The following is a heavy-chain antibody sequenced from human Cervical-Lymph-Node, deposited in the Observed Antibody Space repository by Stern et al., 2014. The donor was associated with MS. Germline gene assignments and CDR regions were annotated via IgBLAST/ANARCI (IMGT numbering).Heavy chain of an antibody. CDR1: GFTFSSYA. CDR3: ARDYSNYGDY. D-gene: IGHD4-11*01. V-gene: IGHV3-30*01. Sequence: VHLVESGGGVVQPGRSLRLSCAASGFTFSSYAMHWVRQAPGKVLEWVAVISYDGSNKYYADSVKGRFTISRDNSKNTLYLQMNSLRAEDTAVYYCARDYSNYGDYWGQGTLVTVSS. J-gene: IGHJ4*02. CDR2: ISYDGSNK.